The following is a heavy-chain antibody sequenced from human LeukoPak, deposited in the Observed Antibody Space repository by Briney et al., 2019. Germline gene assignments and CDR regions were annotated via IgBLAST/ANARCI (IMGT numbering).Heavy chain of an antibody. CDR1: GFTFSNYW. CDR2: IKQDGSDK. V-gene: IGHV3-7*05. J-gene: IGHJ4*02. Sequence: GGSLILSCAASGFTFSNYWMDWVRQAPGKGLEWVAMIKQDGSDKYYVDSVKGRFTVSKDNAENSLYLQMNSLRAEDTAVYYCARNRGGGSGYSDYWGQGTLVTVSS. D-gene: IGHD3-22*01. CDR3: ARNRGGGSGYSDY.